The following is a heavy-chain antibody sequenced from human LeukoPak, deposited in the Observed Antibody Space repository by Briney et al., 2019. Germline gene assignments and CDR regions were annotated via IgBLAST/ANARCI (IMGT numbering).Heavy chain of an antibody. CDR1: GGSISSYY. CDR3: ASLNMAYSLDY. V-gene: IGHV4-59*01. Sequence: SETLSLTCTVSGGSISSYYWSWIRQPPGKGPEWIGYIYYSGSTNYNPSLKSRVTISVDTSKNQFSLKLSSVTAADTAVYYCASLNMAYSLDYWGQGTLVTVSS. CDR2: IYYSGST. J-gene: IGHJ4*02. D-gene: IGHD2-15*01.